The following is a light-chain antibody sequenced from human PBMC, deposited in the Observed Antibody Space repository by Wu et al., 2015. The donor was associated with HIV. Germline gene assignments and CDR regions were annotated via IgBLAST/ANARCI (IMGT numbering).Light chain of an antibody. CDR2: SAS. Sequence: IVMTQSPATLSVSPGERATLSCRASQSISGNLAWYQQKPGQAPTLLIYSASTRATGIPARFSGSESGTELTLTIRSMQSEDFAVYYCQQYHDWPWTFGQGTKVEIK. CDR1: QSISGN. J-gene: IGKJ1*01. V-gene: IGKV3-15*01. CDR3: QQYHDWPWT.